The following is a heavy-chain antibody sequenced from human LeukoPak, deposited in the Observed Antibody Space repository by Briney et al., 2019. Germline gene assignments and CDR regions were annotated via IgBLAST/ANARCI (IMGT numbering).Heavy chain of an antibody. Sequence: SETLSLTCTVPGGSIISYYWSWIRQPPGKGLEWIGYIYYSGSTDYNPSLKSRVTISVDTSKNQVSLKLSSVTAADTALYYCARGSAYYYYWGQGTLVTVSS. CDR1: GGSIISYY. D-gene: IGHD3-22*01. CDR2: IYYSGST. CDR3: ARGSAYYYY. V-gene: IGHV4-59*01. J-gene: IGHJ4*02.